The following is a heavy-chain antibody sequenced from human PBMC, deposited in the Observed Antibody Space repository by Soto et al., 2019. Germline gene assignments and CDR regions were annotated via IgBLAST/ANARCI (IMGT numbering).Heavy chain of an antibody. CDR3: AKDAEYSSSSFLPLVYYYYYGMDV. J-gene: IGHJ6*02. CDR2: ISYDGSNK. D-gene: IGHD6-6*01. Sequence: QVQLVESGGGVVQPGRSLRLSCAASGFTFSSYGMHWVRQAPGKGLEWVAVISYDGSNKYYADSVKGRFTISRDNSKNTLYLQMNSLRAEDTAVYYCAKDAEYSSSSFLPLVYYYYYGMDVWGQGTTVTVSS. V-gene: IGHV3-30*18. CDR1: GFTFSSYG.